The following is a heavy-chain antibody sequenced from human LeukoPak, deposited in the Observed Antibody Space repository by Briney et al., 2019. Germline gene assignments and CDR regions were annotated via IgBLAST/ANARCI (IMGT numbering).Heavy chain of an antibody. CDR3: ARDRRYCSGGSCYDFDY. Sequence: GGSLRLSCVTSGFTFSNHAMNWVRQAPGKGLEWVSGISASGSTIYYADSVKGRFTISRDNSKNTLYLQMNSLRAEDTAVYYCARDRRYCSGGSCYDFDYWGQGTLVTVSS. V-gene: IGHV3-23*01. CDR1: GFTFSNHA. J-gene: IGHJ4*02. D-gene: IGHD2-15*01. CDR2: ISASGSTI.